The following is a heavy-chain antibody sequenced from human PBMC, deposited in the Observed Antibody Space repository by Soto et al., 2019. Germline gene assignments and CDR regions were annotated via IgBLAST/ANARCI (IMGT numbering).Heavy chain of an antibody. J-gene: IGHJ6*03. CDR3: AVGPFDDLWSGYRIYYYDYMDV. V-gene: IGHV1-69*02. Sequence: QVQLVQSGAEVKKPGSSVKVSCKASGGTFSSYTISWVRQAPGQGLEWMGRIIPILGIANYAQKFQGRVTITADKSTSTAYMELSSLRAEDTAVYYCAVGPFDDLWSGYRIYYYDYMDVWGKGTTVTVSS. CDR1: GGTFSSYT. CDR2: IIPILGIA. D-gene: IGHD3-3*01.